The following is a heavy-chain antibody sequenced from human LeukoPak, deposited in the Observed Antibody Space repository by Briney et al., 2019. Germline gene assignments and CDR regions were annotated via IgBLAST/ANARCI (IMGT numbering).Heavy chain of an antibody. V-gene: IGHV3-53*01. Sequence: GGSLRLSCAASGFTVSSNYMSWVRQAPGKGLEWVSVIYSGGSTYYADSVKGRFTISRDSSKNTLYLQMNSLRAEDTAVYYCARGGVVQYSNFGYWGPGTLVTVSS. CDR2: IYSGGST. CDR1: GFTVSSNY. J-gene: IGHJ4*02. CDR3: ARGGVVQYSNFGY. D-gene: IGHD2-15*01.